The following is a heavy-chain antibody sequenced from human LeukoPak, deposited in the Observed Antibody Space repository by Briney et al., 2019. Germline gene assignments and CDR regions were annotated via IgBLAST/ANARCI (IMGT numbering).Heavy chain of an antibody. Sequence: ASVKVSCKASGYTFTGFYIYWVRQAPGHGLEWMGWINPNGGGTNYAQKFQGRVAMATDTSLSTAYMELRRQRSDDTAVYYCARGGSYSSGWEFDYWGQGTLVTVSS. D-gene: IGHD6-19*01. J-gene: IGHJ4*02. CDR1: GYTFTGFY. V-gene: IGHV1-2*02. CDR3: ARGGSYSSGWEFDY. CDR2: INPNGGGT.